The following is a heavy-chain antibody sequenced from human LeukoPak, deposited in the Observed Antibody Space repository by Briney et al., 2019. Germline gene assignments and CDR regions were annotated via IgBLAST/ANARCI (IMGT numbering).Heavy chain of an antibody. Sequence: SVKVSCKASGGTFSSYAISGVRQAPGQGLEWMGGIIPIFGTANYAQKFQGRVTITADESTSTAYMELSSLRSEDTAVYYCARADRKVGATFDYWGQGTLVTVSS. CDR2: IIPIFGTA. CDR3: ARADRKVGATFDY. CDR1: GGTFSSYA. V-gene: IGHV1-69*13. D-gene: IGHD1-26*01. J-gene: IGHJ4*02.